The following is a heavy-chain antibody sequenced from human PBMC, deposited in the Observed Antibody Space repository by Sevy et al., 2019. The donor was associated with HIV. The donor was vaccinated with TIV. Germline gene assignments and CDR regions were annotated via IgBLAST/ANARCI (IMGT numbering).Heavy chain of an antibody. V-gene: IGHV3-23*01. CDR1: GFSLSNYA. CDR2: KTGSAGVT. D-gene: IGHD6-6*01. Sequence: GGSLRLSCAASGFSLSNYAMSWVRQAPGKGLEWISTKTGSAGVTYYADSVKGRFTISRDNSKNTLFLQMNSLRAEDTALYYCAKGRIPSIGTLGPFDSWGQGTLVTFSS. CDR3: AKGRIPSIGTLGPFDS. J-gene: IGHJ4*02.